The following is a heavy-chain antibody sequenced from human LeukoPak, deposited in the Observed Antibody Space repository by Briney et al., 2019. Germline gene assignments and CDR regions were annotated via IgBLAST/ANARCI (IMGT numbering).Heavy chain of an antibody. D-gene: IGHD3-3*01. CDR2: INHSGST. V-gene: IGHV4-34*01. CDR3: ARGPQRSYDFCSGYLREGTTPFDY. CDR1: GGSFSGYY. J-gene: IGHJ4*02. Sequence: PSETLSLTCAVYGGSFSGYYWSWIRQPPGKGLEWIGEINHSGSTNYNPSLKSRVTISVDTSKNQFSLKLSSVTAADTAVYYCARGPQRSYDFCSGYLREGTTPFDYWGQGTLVTVSS.